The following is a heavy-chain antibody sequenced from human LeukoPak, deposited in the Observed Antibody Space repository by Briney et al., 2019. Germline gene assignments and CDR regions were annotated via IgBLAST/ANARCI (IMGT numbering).Heavy chain of an antibody. V-gene: IGHV3-9*01. CDR1: GFSFHDYA. D-gene: IGHD4-17*01. Sequence: GRSLRLSCAASGFSFHDYAMHWVRQAPGKGLEWVSGISWNSGSIGYADSVKGRFTISRDNAKNSLYLQMNSLRAEDTALYYCAKALATVTTASDYWGQGTLVIVSS. CDR3: AKALATVTTASDY. J-gene: IGHJ4*02. CDR2: ISWNSGSI.